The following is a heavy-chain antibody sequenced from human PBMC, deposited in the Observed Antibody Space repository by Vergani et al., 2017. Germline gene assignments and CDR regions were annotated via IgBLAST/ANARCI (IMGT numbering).Heavy chain of an antibody. CDR2: LTGGGGST. Sequence: DVQLLESGGSLKQPGGSVSLSCAASGFTFSTYAMHWVRQAPGKGLEWCSALTGGGGSTYYAVSFKGRFIISRDNSRDTLYLQMNSLRPEDTATYYCVKDAGSYENFFDSWCQGTLVTVSS. J-gene: IGHJ4*02. D-gene: IGHD2-15*01. CDR3: VKDAGSYENFFDS. V-gene: IGHV3-23*01. CDR1: GFTFSTYA.